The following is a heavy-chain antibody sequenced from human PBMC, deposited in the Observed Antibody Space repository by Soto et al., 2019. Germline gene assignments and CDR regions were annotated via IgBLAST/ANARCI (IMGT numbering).Heavy chain of an antibody. CDR3: AKAPTDYGGNSWDS. CDR2: IYHSGST. D-gene: IGHD4-17*01. J-gene: IGHJ4*02. V-gene: IGHV4-4*02. Sequence: QVQLQESGPGLVKPSGTLSLTCAVSGGSFSSSNWWNWVRQAPGQRLEWIGEIYHSGSTNYNPSLKSRVNISLDKSKSPFSLKLTSVTAADTAVYYCAKAPTDYGGNSWDSWGQGTLVTVSS. CDR1: GGSFSSSNW.